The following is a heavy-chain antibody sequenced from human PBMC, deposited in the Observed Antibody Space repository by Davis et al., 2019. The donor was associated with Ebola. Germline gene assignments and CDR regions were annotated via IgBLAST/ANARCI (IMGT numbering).Heavy chain of an antibody. J-gene: IGHJ4*02. CDR1: GYSISSGYY. V-gene: IGHV4-38-2*02. Sequence: MPSETLSLTCTVSGYSISSGYYWGWIRQPPGKGLEWIGSIYHSGSTNYNPSLKSRVTISVDKSKNQFSLKLSSVTAADTAVYYCARDSSGWYKPYYFDYWGQGTLVTVSS. CDR2: IYHSGST. D-gene: IGHD6-19*01. CDR3: ARDSSGWYKPYYFDY.